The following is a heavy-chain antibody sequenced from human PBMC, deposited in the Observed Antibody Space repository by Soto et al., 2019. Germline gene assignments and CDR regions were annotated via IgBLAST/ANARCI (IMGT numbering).Heavy chain of an antibody. CDR3: ARRPPGYPNWFDP. V-gene: IGHV4-39*01. CDR2: IHYRGDT. CDR1: GASISTNHHN. D-gene: IGHD3-9*01. Sequence: QVQLQGSGPGLVRPSETLSLTCTVSGASISTNHHNWAWVRQPPGTGLEWMGNIHYRGDTYFIPSLWSRLSMSVDTAKYQLSLKLTSVTAADTAVYYGARRPPGYPNWFDPCGQGTLVTVSS. J-gene: IGHJ5*02.